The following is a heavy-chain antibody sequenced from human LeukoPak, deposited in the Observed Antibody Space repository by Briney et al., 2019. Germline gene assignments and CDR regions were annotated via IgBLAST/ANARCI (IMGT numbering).Heavy chain of an antibody. CDR2: ISYDGSNK. J-gene: IGHJ4*02. Sequence: PGGSLRLSCAASGFTFSSYGMHWVRQAPGKGLEWVAVISYDGSNKYYADSVKGRFTISRDNSKNTLYMQMNSLQTEDTAVYYCTRHEGDGGNSFDHWGQGTLVTVSS. D-gene: IGHD4-23*01. V-gene: IGHV3-30*03. CDR1: GFTFSSYG. CDR3: TRHEGDGGNSFDH.